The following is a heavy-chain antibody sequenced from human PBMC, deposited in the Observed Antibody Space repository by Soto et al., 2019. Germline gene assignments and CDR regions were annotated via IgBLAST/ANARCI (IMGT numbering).Heavy chain of an antibody. CDR2: ISAYNGNT. D-gene: IGHD4-17*01. V-gene: IGHV1-18*01. J-gene: IGHJ5*02. CDR1: GYTFTSYG. Sequence: SVKVSCKASGYTFTSYGISWVRQAPGQWLEWMGWISAYNGNTNYAQKLQGRVTMTTDTSTSTAYMELRSLRSDDTAVYYCARERYGDYGSVDPWAREPWSPSPQ. CDR3: ARERYGDYGSVDP.